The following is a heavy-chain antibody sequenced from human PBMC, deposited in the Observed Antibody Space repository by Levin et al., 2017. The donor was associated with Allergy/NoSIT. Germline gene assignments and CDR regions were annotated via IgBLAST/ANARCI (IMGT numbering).Heavy chain of an antibody. CDR2: INHSGST. Sequence: SQTLSLTCAVYGGSFSGYYWSWIRQPPGKGLEWIGEINHSGSTNYNPSLKSRVTISVDTSKNQFSLKLSSVTAADTAVYYCARESGDYPDAFDIWDQGTMVTVSS. V-gene: IGHV4-34*01. CDR3: ARESGDYPDAFDI. CDR1: GGSFSGYY. D-gene: IGHD4-17*01. J-gene: IGHJ3*02.